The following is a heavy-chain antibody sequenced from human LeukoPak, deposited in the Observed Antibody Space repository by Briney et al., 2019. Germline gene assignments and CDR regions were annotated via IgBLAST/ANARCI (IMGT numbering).Heavy chain of an antibody. CDR2: IIPNSCAT. V-gene: IGHV1-2*02. D-gene: IGHD2-15*01. CDR1: GYTFTSYY. J-gene: IGHJ4*02. CDR3: ASAYCAGGSCYSPED. Sequence: ASVTVSCKASGYTFTSYYINWVRQAPGQGREGMGWIIPNSCATNYAKNFQGIVTMTSHTSINTAYMELCRLTSDHTAVYYCASAYCAGGSCYSPEDWGQGTLITVSS.